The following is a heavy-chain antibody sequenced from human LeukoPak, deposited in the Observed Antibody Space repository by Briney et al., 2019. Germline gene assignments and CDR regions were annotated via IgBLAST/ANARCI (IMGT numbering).Heavy chain of an antibody. D-gene: IGHD2-2*01. CDR1: GFTFSSYG. CDR2: ISYDGSNK. J-gene: IGHJ6*04. Sequence: GRSLRLPCAASGFTFSSYGMHWVRQAPGKGLEWVAVISYDGSNKYYADSVKGRFTISRDNSKNTLYLQMNSLRAEDTAVYYCATQKRYCSSTSCYADYYGMDVWGKGTTVTVSS. V-gene: IGHV3-30*03. CDR3: ATQKRYCSSTSCYADYYGMDV.